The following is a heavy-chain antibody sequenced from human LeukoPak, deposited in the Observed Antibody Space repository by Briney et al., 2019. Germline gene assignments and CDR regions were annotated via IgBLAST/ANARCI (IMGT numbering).Heavy chain of an antibody. CDR1: GFTFSSYG. V-gene: IGHV3-33*01. Sequence: PGRSLRLSCAASGFTFSSYGLHWVRQAPGKGLEWVAVIWYDGSNKYYADSVKGRFTISRDNSKNTLYLRMNSLRAEDTAVYYCARETIMVRGVIDYWGQGTLVTVSS. J-gene: IGHJ4*02. CDR2: IWYDGSNK. D-gene: IGHD3-10*01. CDR3: ARETIMVRGVIDY.